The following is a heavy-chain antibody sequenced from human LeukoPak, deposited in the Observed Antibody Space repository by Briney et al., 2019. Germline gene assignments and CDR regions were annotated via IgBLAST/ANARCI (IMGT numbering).Heavy chain of an antibody. Sequence: GASVKVSCKASGYTFTSYYMHWVRQAPGQGLEWMGIINPSGGSTSYAQKFQGRVTMTRDTSTSTVYMELSSLRSEDTAVYYCARLQQLRPRHYYYYGMDVWGQGTTVTVSS. V-gene: IGHV1-46*01. CDR2: INPSGGST. CDR3: ARLQQLRPRHYYYYGMDV. J-gene: IGHJ6*02. D-gene: IGHD6-13*01. CDR1: GYTFTSYY.